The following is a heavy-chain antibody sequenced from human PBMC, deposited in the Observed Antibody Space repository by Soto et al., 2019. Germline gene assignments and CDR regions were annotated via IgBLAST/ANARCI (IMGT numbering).Heavy chain of an antibody. CDR1: GGSITSSGYY. V-gene: IGHV4-39*01. CDR3: ARRGFMGATTIDY. J-gene: IGHJ4*02. CDR2: IYYSGST. Sequence: SETLSLTCTVSGGSITSSGYYWGWIRQPPGKGLEWIGSIYYSGSTYYNPSLKSRVSISVDTSKNQFSLKLSSVTAADTAVYYCARRGFMGATTIDYWGQGTLLTVSS. D-gene: IGHD1-26*01.